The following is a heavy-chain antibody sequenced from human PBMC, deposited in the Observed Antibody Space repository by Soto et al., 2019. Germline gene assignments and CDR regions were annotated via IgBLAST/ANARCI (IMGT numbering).Heavy chain of an antibody. D-gene: IGHD4-17*01. CDR3: AKGRYGEVAFDF. CDR1: GYIFTSYG. CDR2: INTSNGNT. Sequence: GASVKVSCKASGYIFTSYGISWVRQAPGQGLEWMGWINTSNGNTNYGQKFQGRVTMTTDTSTSTAYVELRSLRSDDTAVYYCAKGRYGEVAFDFWGQGTMVTVSS. J-gene: IGHJ3*01. V-gene: IGHV1-18*01.